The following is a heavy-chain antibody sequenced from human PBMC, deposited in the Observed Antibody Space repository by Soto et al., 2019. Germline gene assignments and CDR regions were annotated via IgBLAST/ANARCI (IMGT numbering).Heavy chain of an antibody. Sequence: QVQLVESGGGVVQPGRSLRLSCAASGFTFSSYGMHWVRQAPGKGLEWVAVIWYDGSNKYYADSVKGRFTISRDNSKNTLYLQMNSLRAEDTAVYYCARDRQWLTTQAYGMDVWGQGNTVTVSS. CDR2: IWYDGSNK. CDR1: GFTFSSYG. CDR3: ARDRQWLTTQAYGMDV. J-gene: IGHJ6*02. D-gene: IGHD6-19*01. V-gene: IGHV3-33*01.